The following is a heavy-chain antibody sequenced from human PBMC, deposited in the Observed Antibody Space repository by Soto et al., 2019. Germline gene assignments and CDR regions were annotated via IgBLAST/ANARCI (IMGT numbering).Heavy chain of an antibody. CDR2: IYPGDSDT. CDR1: GYTFTSYW. V-gene: IGHV5-51*01. D-gene: IGHD3-9*01. Sequence: GEALKISSQASGYTFTSYWIAWVRQKPGEGLEWMGIIYPGDSDTTYSPSFQGQVTISADMSSNTAYLQWSGLKASDTAMYYCARHGGGRHNPIFLYGFDFWGHGTMVT. J-gene: IGHJ3*01. CDR3: ARHGGGRHNPIFLYGFDF.